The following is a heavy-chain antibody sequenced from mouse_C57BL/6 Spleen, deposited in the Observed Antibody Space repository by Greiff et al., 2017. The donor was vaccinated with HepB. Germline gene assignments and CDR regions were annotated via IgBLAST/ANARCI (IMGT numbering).Heavy chain of an antibody. V-gene: IGHV5-6*01. CDR2: ISSGGSYT. CDR1: GFTFSSYG. J-gene: IGHJ2*01. Sequence: VQLKESGGDLVKPGGSLKLSCAASGFTFSSYGMSWVRQTPDKRLEWVATISSGGSYTYYPDSVKGRFTISRDNAKNTLYLQMSSLKSEDTAMYYCARRGTAQATFDYWGQGTTLTVSS. CDR3: ARRGTAQATFDY. D-gene: IGHD3-2*02.